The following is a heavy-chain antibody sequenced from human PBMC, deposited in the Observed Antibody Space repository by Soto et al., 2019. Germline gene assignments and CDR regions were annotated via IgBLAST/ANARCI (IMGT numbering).Heavy chain of an antibody. V-gene: IGHV5-51*01. CDR3: ARHSKLRYFDWLLGPNDY. J-gene: IGHJ4*02. Sequence: GAALKISGESSGYSFTRYWMGWVRQMPGKGLEWMGIIYPGDSDTRYSPSFQGQVTISADKSISTAYLQWSSLKASDTAMYYCARHSKLRYFDWLLGPNDYWGQGTLVTVSS. D-gene: IGHD3-9*01. CDR1: GYSFTRYW. CDR2: IYPGDSDT.